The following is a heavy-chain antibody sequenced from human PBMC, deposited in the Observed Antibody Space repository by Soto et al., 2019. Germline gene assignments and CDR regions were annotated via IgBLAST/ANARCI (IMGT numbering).Heavy chain of an antibody. CDR3: AKGRRYYYHYGVDV. V-gene: IGHV3-23*01. J-gene: IGHJ6*02. Sequence: VGSLRLSYAASGCTFSSCAMRWVRQAPGKGLEWVSDIIDSGGSTYYADSVKGRFTISRDNSKSTLYLQMNSLRAEDTALYYCAKGRRYYYHYGVDVWGQGTTVTVSS. CDR1: GCTFSSCA. CDR2: IIDSGGST.